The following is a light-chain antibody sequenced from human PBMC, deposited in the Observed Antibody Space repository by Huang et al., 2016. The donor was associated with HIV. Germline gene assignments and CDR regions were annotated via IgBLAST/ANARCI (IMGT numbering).Light chain of an antibody. CDR1: QSISTW. CDR2: EAS. J-gene: IGKJ1*01. V-gene: IGKV1-5*03. Sequence: DIQMTQSSSTLSASVGDRVTIACRASQSISTWLAWYQQKPGRAPNLLIYEASTLESGVPSRFSGGGSGTDFTLTISSLQPDDFATYYCQQDNNFPWTFGQGTKVEV. CDR3: QQDNNFPWT.